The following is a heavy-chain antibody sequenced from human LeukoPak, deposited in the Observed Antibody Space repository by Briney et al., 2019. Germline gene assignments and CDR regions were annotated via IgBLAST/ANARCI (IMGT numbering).Heavy chain of an antibody. CDR2: MNPNSGNT. D-gene: IGHD3-10*01. Sequence: ASVKVSCKASGYTFTSFDINWVAEATGQGLEWMGWMNPNSGNTGYAQKFQGRVTMTRNTSISTAYMELGSLRSEDTAVYYCARVYAMVRGVIDLWGQGTLVTVSS. CDR3: ARVYAMVRGVIDL. V-gene: IGHV1-8*01. J-gene: IGHJ5*02. CDR1: GYTFTSFD.